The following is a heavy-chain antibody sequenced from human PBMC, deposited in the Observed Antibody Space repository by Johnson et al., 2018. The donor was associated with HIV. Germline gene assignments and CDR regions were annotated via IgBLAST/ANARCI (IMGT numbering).Heavy chain of an antibody. CDR2: ISYDGSNK. V-gene: IGHV3-30*19. CDR3: ARGGARSSGYYSAFDI. J-gene: IGHJ3*02. Sequence: VQPGGSLRLSCAASGFIFRNYGMHWVRQAPGNGLEWVAVISYDGSNKYYADSVKGRFTISRDNSKNTLYLQMNSLRAEDTAVYYCARGGARSSGYYSAFDIWGQGTMVTVSS. D-gene: IGHD3-22*01. CDR1: GFIFRNYG.